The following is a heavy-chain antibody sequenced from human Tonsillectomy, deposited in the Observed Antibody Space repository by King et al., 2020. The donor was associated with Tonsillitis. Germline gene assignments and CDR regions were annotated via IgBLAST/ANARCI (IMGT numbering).Heavy chain of an antibody. CDR2: INPNSGGT. CDR3: ARAGVPAARYGMDV. V-gene: IGHV1-2*02. J-gene: IGHJ6*02. D-gene: IGHD2-2*01. Sequence: VQLVESGAEVKKPGASVKVSCKASGYTFTGYFIHWVRQAPGQGLEWMGWINPNSGGTNYAQKFQGRFTMTRDTSISTAYMELSRLRSDDTAVYYCARAGVPAARYGMDVWGQGTTVTVSS. CDR1: GYTFTGYF.